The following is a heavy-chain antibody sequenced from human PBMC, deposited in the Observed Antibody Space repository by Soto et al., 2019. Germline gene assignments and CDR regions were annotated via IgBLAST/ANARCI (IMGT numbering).Heavy chain of an antibody. J-gene: IGHJ4*02. Sequence: GASLRLSCAASGFTFSSYAMHWVRQAPGKGLEWVAVISYGGSNKYYADSVKGRFTISRDNSKNTLYLQMNSLRAEDTAVYYCARDDGYSYGPGFDYWGQGTLVKVSS. V-gene: IGHV3-30-3*01. CDR2: ISYGGSNK. CDR1: GFTFSSYA. D-gene: IGHD5-18*01. CDR3: ARDDGYSYGPGFDY.